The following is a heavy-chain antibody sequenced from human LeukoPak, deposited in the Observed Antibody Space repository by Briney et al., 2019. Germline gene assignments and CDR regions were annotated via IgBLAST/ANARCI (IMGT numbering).Heavy chain of an antibody. CDR3: TAGTGRSDFDY. CDR1: GFTFSNAW. D-gene: IGHD3/OR15-3a*01. CDR2: IKRKGDDGTI. Sequence: GGSLRLFSAASGFTFSNAWMSWVRQAQGKGLEWVGRIKRKGDDGTIDYAAPVKGRLTISRDDSKNTLYLQMNSLKSEDTAVYYCTAGTGRSDFDYWGQGTLVTVSS. J-gene: IGHJ4*02. V-gene: IGHV3-15*01.